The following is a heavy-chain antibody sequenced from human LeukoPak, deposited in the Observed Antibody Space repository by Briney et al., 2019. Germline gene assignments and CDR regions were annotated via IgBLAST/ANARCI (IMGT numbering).Heavy chain of an antibody. CDR1: GGSISSYY. Sequence: SETLPLTCTVSGGSISSYYWSWIRQPPGKRLEWIGYIYYSGSTNYNPSLKSRVTISVDTSKNQFSLKLSSVTAADTAVYYCASGGIYDSTLVGAFDIWGQGTMVTVSS. CDR2: IYYSGST. V-gene: IGHV4-59*01. J-gene: IGHJ3*02. D-gene: IGHD3-22*01. CDR3: ASGGIYDSTLVGAFDI.